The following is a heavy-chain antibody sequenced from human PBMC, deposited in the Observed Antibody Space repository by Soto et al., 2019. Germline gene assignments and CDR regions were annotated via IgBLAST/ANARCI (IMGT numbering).Heavy chain of an antibody. J-gene: IGHJ4*02. CDR1: GHTFTSYA. CDR3: ARDSAGRYYYDSSGYPPDY. Sequence: GASVKVSCKASGHTFTSYAMHWVRQAPGQRLEWMGWINAGNGNTKYSQKFQGRVTITRDTSASTAYMELSSLRSEDTAVYYCARDSAGRYYYDSSGYPPDYWGQGTLVTVSS. D-gene: IGHD3-22*01. V-gene: IGHV1-3*01. CDR2: INAGNGNT.